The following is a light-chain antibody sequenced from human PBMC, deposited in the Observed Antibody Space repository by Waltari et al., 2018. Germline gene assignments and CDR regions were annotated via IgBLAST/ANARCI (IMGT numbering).Light chain of an antibody. CDR2: GAF. V-gene: IGKV3D-15*01. Sequence: EIVMTQSPATLSVSPGERATLSCRASQSVSTKLTWYQQKPGQAPRLLIYGAFPRATGIPARFSGSGSGTEFTLTISSLQSEDFAIYYCQQYNDWPYTFAQGTKLEIK. CDR3: QQYNDWPYT. CDR1: QSVSTK. J-gene: IGKJ2*01.